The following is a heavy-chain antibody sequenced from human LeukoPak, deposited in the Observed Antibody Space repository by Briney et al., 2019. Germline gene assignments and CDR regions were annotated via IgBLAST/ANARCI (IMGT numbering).Heavy chain of an antibody. CDR3: ARDPRGVSGTFPDY. D-gene: IGHD3-10*01. Sequence: GGSLRLSCAASGFIFSAYSMNWVRQAPGKGLEWVSSISSSSSYIYYADSVKGRFTISRDNAKNSLYLQMNSLRAEDTAVYYCARDPRGVSGTFPDYWGQGTLVTVSS. CDR1: GFIFSAYS. J-gene: IGHJ4*02. CDR2: ISSSSSYI. V-gene: IGHV3-21*01.